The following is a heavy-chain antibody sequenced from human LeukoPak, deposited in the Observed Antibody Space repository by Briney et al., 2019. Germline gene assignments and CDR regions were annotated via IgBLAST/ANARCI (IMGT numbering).Heavy chain of an antibody. CDR1: GYTFTSYA. J-gene: IGHJ4*02. CDR2: INAGNGNT. D-gene: IGHD1-26*01. V-gene: IGHV1-3*01. Sequence: ASVKVSCKASGYTFTSYAVHWVRQAPGQRLEWMGWINAGNGNTKYSQKFQGRVTITRDTSASTAYMELSSLRSEDTAVYYCAREGGSFDFDYWGQGTLVTVSS. CDR3: AREGGSFDFDY.